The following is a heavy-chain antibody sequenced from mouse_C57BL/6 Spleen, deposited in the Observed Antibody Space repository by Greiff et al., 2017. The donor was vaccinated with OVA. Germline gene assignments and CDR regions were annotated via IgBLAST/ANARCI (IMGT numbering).Heavy chain of an antibody. Sequence: EVQLQQSGPELVKPGASVKISCKASGYSFTGYYMNWVKQSPEKSLEWIGEINPSTGGTTYNQKFKAKATLTVDKSSSTAYMQLKSLTSEDSAVYYCARSKFLIHYYGSSYYFDYWGQGTTLTVSS. CDR3: ARSKFLIHYYGSSYYFDY. D-gene: IGHD1-1*01. CDR2: INPSTGGT. V-gene: IGHV1-42*01. J-gene: IGHJ2*01. CDR1: GYSFTGYY.